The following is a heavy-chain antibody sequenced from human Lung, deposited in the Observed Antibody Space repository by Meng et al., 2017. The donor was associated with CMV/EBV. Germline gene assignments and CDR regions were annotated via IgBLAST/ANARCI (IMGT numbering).Heavy chain of an antibody. Sequence: SLRLSCAASGFTFSSYWMHWVRQAPGKGLVWVSRINSDGSSTSYADSVKGRFTISRDNAKNTLYLQMNSLRAEDTAVYYCARDCHPEGGYPSDAFDIWGQGTXVTVSS. J-gene: IGHJ3*02. CDR3: ARDCHPEGGYPSDAFDI. V-gene: IGHV3-74*01. D-gene: IGHD3-22*01. CDR2: INSDGSST. CDR1: GFTFSSYW.